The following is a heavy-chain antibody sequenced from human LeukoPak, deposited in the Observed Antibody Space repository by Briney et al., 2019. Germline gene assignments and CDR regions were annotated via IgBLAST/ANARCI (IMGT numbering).Heavy chain of an antibody. CDR1: GYSFSIYG. Sequence: GASVQVSCKASGYSFSIYGITWARQAPGQGLEYLGWISASDGTTNYAQKVQDRVTMTTDTSTNTAYLELRSLRSEDTAVYYCARCGAAVTTHFSHWGQGTLVTVSS. V-gene: IGHV1-18*01. CDR2: ISASDGTT. J-gene: IGHJ4*02. D-gene: IGHD4-17*01. CDR3: ARCGAAVTTHFSH.